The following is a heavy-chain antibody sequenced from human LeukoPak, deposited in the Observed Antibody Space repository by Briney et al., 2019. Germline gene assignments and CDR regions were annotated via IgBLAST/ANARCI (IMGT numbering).Heavy chain of an antibody. J-gene: IGHJ4*02. CDR1: GFTFSSYG. CDR3: ARERGGQSNDYLHGGPFDY. Sequence: PGGSLRLSCAASGFTFSSYGMSWVRQAPGKGLEWVANIKQDGSEKNYMDSVKGRFTISRDNAKNSLLLQMNSLRVEDTAVYYCARERGGQSNDYLHGGPFDYWGQGTLVTVSS. V-gene: IGHV3-7*05. D-gene: IGHD3-16*01. CDR2: IKQDGSEK.